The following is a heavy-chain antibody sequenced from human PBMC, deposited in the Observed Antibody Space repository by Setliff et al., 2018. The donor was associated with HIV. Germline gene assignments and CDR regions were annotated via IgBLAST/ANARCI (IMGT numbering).Heavy chain of an antibody. D-gene: IGHD1-1*01. J-gene: IGHJ4*02. V-gene: IGHV4-59*12. Sequence: PSETLSLTCTVSGGSISSYYWSWIRQPPGKGLEWIGYIYYSGSTNYNPSLKSRVTISVDTSKNQFSLKLSSVTAADTAVYYCARDKGGTGGPKYFFDYWGQGTLVTVSS. CDR2: IYYSGST. CDR1: GGSISSYY. CDR3: ARDKGGTGGPKYFFDY.